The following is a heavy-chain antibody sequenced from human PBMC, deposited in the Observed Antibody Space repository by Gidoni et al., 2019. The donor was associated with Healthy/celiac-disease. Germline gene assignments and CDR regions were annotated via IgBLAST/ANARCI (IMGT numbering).Heavy chain of an antibody. Sequence: QVQLVESGGGVVQPGRSLRPSCAASGVTFSSYAIPWVRQAPGKGLEWVAVRSYDGSNKYYADSVKVRFTISRDNSKNTLYLQMNSLRAEDTAVYYCASHSAQPDRNKRYNWNSLHYWGQGTLVTVSS. CDR3: ASHSAQPDRNKRYNWNSLHY. CDR2: RSYDGSNK. CDR1: GVTFSSYA. J-gene: IGHJ4*02. V-gene: IGHV3-30-3*01. D-gene: IGHD1-7*01.